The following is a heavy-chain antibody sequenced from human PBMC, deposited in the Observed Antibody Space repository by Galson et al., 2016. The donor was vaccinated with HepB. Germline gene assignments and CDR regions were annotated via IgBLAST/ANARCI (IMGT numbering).Heavy chain of an antibody. D-gene: IGHD3-3*01. CDR1: GGSISPYY. CDR3: ARDFRSIFGVVHHGPVHWFDP. Sequence: ETLSLTCTVSGGSISPYYWSWIRRPPGKGLEWIGYIYYSGTTKYNPSLKSRVTISVDTSKNQFSLMLSSLTAADTAVYYCARDFRSIFGVVHHGPVHWFDPWGQGTLVTVSS. V-gene: IGHV4-59*01. J-gene: IGHJ5*02. CDR2: IYYSGTT.